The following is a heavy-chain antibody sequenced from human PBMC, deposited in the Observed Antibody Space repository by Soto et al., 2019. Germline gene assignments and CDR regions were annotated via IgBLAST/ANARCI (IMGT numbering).Heavy chain of an antibody. CDR1: GYTFTGYY. D-gene: IGHD2-2*01. CDR3: AREDIVVVPAAMPGGSYYCYGMDV. J-gene: IGHJ6*01. Sequence: ASVKVSCKASGYTFTGYYMHWVRQAPGQGLEWMGWINPNSGGTNYAQKFQGWVTMTRDTSISTAYMELSRLRSDDTAVYYCAREDIVVVPAAMPGGSYYCYGMDVWGRGTTVTVSS. V-gene: IGHV1-2*04. CDR2: INPNSGGT.